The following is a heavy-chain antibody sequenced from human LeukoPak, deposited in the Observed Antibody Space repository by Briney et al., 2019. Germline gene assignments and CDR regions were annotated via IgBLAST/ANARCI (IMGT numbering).Heavy chain of an antibody. Sequence: TSETLSLTCTVSGGSISSYYWSWIRQPAGKGLEWIGRIYTSGSTNYNPSLKSRVTMSVDTSKNQFSLKLSSVTAADTAVYYCARQGRISMIVVLIEDAFDIWGQGTMVTVSS. D-gene: IGHD3-22*01. CDR3: ARQGRISMIVVLIEDAFDI. CDR2: IYTSGST. CDR1: GGSISSYY. V-gene: IGHV4-4*07. J-gene: IGHJ3*02.